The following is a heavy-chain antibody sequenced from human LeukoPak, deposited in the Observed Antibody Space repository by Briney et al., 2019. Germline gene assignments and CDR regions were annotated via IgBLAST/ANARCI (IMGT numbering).Heavy chain of an antibody. CDR2: IRYDGSNK. CDR1: GFTFSSYG. J-gene: IGHJ4*02. D-gene: IGHD3-3*01. V-gene: IGHV3-30*02. CDR3: AKLEPKDYDFWSGYSDVRIDY. Sequence: PGGSLRLSCAASGFTFSSYGMHWVRQAPGKGLEWVAFIRYDGSNKYYADSVKGRFTISRDNSKNTLYLQMNSLRAEDTAVYYCAKLEPKDYDFWSGYSDVRIDYWGQGTLVTVSS.